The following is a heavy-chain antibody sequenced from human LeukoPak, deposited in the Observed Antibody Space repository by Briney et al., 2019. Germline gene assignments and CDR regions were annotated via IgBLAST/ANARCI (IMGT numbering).Heavy chain of an antibody. CDR2: IYTSGST. J-gene: IGHJ6*03. CDR1: GGSISSGSYY. Sequence: KPSETLSLTCTVSGGSISSGSYYWSWIRQPAGKGLEWIGRIYTSGSTNYNPSLKSRVTISVDTSKNQFSLKLSSVTAADTAVYYCAREFGELLYSYYYYYMDVWGKGTTVTISS. V-gene: IGHV4-61*02. D-gene: IGHD3-10*01. CDR3: AREFGELLYSYYYYYMDV.